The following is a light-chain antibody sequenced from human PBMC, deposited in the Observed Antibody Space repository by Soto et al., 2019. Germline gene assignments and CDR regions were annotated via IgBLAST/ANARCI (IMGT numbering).Light chain of an antibody. V-gene: IGKV1-5*03. Sequence: QMSLSASTLSAKVADRVTVTSRASGSISGSLAWYQLLPGKSPNLLMYQASTLESGAPSRFSCGGSETELPLTVSSLQPDDFATYYCHQYHNFLRTFGHGTK. CDR2: QAS. CDR3: HQYHNFLRT. CDR1: GSISGS. J-gene: IGKJ1*01.